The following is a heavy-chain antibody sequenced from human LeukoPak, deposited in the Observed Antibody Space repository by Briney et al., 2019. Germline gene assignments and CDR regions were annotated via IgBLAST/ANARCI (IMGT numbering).Heavy chain of an antibody. CDR2: IYTSGST. V-gene: IGHV4-4*07. CDR1: GGSISSYY. Sequence: SETLSLTCTVSGGSISSYYWSWIRQPAGKGLEWIGRIYTSGSTNYNPSLKSRVTMSVDTSKNQFSLKLSSVTAADTAVYYCARANYARSLGYYYMDVWGKGTTVTVSS. J-gene: IGHJ6*03. CDR3: ARANYARSLGYYYMDV. D-gene: IGHD3-10*02.